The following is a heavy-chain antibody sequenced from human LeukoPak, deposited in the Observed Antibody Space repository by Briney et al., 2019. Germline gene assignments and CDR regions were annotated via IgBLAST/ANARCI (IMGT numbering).Heavy chain of an antibody. Sequence: SETLSLACSVSGGSISSSSYFWGWIRQPPGKGLEWIGSIYYSGSTYSNPSLKSRVTISVDTSKSQFSLKLSSVTAADTAVYYCARDGYTYGSFDYWGQGTLVTVSS. CDR1: GGSISSSSYF. J-gene: IGHJ4*02. D-gene: IGHD5-18*01. CDR3: ARDGYTYGSFDY. CDR2: IYYSGST. V-gene: IGHV4-39*01.